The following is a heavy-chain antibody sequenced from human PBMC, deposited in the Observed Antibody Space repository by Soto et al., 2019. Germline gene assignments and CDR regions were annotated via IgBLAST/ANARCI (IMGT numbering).Heavy chain of an antibody. J-gene: IGHJ4*02. Sequence: QVQLVQSGAEVKKVGSSVKVSCKASGGTFSRYPIAWVRQAPGHGLEWMGQIIPIFGTISHAQNFQGRITITADESTSTAYMELSSLKSHDTAVYYCARPRTVAAPKGYYYWGQGTLVTVSS. V-gene: IGHV1-69*01. CDR2: IIPIFGTI. D-gene: IGHD2-15*01. CDR1: GGTFSRYP. CDR3: ARPRTVAAPKGYYY.